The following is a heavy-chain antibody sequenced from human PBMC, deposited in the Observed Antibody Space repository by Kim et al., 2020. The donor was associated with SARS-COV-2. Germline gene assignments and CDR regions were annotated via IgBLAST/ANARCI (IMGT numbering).Heavy chain of an antibody. CDR2: IYSGGST. D-gene: IGHD3-22*01. Sequence: GGSLRLSCAASGFTVSSNYMSWVRQAPGKGLEWVSVIYSGGSTYYADSVKGRFTISRDNSKNTLYLQMNSLRAEDTAVYYCARDIDYYDSSGYYGFHWGQGTLVTVSS. CDR1: GFTVSSNY. J-gene: IGHJ4*02. CDR3: ARDIDYYDSSGYYGFH. V-gene: IGHV3-66*01.